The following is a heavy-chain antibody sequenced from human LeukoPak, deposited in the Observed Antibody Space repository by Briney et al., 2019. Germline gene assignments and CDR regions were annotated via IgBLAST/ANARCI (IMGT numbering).Heavy chain of an antibody. V-gene: IGHV3-21*01. CDR3: ARDWGRRYSSGWYGDFDY. CDR2: ISGSSTKI. D-gene: IGHD6-19*01. Sequence: PGGSLRLSCAVSGFTFSSYSMNWVRQAPGKGLEWISFISGSSTKIWSADSVKGRFTVSRDNAKNCLYLQMNSLRPEDTAVYYCARDWGRRYSSGWYGDFDYWGQGTLVTVSS. J-gene: IGHJ4*02. CDR1: GFTFSSYS.